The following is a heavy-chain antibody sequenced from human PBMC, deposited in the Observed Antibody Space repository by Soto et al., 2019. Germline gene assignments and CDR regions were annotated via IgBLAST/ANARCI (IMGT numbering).Heavy chain of an antibody. D-gene: IGHD1-7*01. Sequence: SGTLSLTCAVSGYSISSGYYWGWIRQPPGKGLEWIGSIYHSGSTYYNPSLKSRVTISVDTSKNQFSLKLSSVTAADTAVYYFSSMGTVTPLGGYSVDYWGQGTLVT. CDR3: SSMGTVTPLGGYSVDY. CDR2: IYHSGST. V-gene: IGHV4-38-2*01. J-gene: IGHJ4*02. CDR1: GYSISSGYY.